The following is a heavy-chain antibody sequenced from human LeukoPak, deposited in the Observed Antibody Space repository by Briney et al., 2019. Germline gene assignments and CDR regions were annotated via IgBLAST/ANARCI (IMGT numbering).Heavy chain of an antibody. CDR1: GYTFTGYY. D-gene: IGHD3-10*01. Sequence: GASVKVSCKASGYTFTGYYMHWVRQAPGQGLAWMGWTNPNSGGTNYAQKFQGRVTMTRDTSISTAYMELSRLRSDDTAVYYCARGPYYYGSGTKINWFDPWGQGTLVTVSS. CDR3: ARGPYYYGSGTKINWFDP. J-gene: IGHJ5*02. CDR2: TNPNSGGT. V-gene: IGHV1-2*02.